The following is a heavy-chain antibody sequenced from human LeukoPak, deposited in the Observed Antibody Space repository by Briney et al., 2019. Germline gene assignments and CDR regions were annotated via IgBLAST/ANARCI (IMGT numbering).Heavy chain of an antibody. D-gene: IGHD3-16*01. CDR1: GYTFTGYY. J-gene: IGHJ3*02. Sequence: ASVKVSCKASGYTFTGYYMHWVRQAPGQGLEWMGWIIPNSGGTSYAQKFQGRVTMTRDTSISTAYMELSRLRSDDTAVYYCASFWGGPDRAFDIWGQGTMVTVSS. CDR2: IIPNSGGT. CDR3: ASFWGGPDRAFDI. V-gene: IGHV1-2*02.